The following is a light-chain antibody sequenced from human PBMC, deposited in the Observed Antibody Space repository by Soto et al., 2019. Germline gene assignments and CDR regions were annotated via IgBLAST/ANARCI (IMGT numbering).Light chain of an antibody. CDR2: KAS. Sequence: DIQMTQSPSTLSASVGDRVTITCRASQSISTWLAWYQQKPGKAPNLLIYKASSLQSGVPSRFSGSGSGTEFTLTINSLQPDDFGTYYCQQYVNSRTFGQGTKVDIK. CDR1: QSISTW. CDR3: QQYVNSRT. V-gene: IGKV1-5*03. J-gene: IGKJ1*01.